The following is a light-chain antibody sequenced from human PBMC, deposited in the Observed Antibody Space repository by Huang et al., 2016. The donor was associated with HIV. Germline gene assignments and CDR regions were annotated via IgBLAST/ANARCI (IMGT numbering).Light chain of an antibody. CDR2: KAS. Sequence: DIQVTQSPSTLSAFVGDRVNITCRTSQRIITWLAWNQQRPGKAPNLLISKASNLETWVPSRFSGNGSGTEFTLTINGLQPDDLATYYCQHQWTFGQGTKVEIK. CDR3: QHQWT. CDR1: QRIITW. V-gene: IGKV1-5*03. J-gene: IGKJ1*01.